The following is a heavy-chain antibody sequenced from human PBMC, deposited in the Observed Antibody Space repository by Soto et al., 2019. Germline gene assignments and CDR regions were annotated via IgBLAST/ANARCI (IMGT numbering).Heavy chain of an antibody. CDR1: GFTVSGYA. CDR2: ISGSGGST. Sequence: GGSLRLSCAASGFTVSGYAMSWVRQAPGKGLEWVSAISGSGGSTYYADSVKGRFTISRDNSKNTLYLQMNSLRAEDTAVYYCAKHASRSGQVFDYWGQGTLVTVSS. CDR3: AKHASRSGQVFDY. V-gene: IGHV3-23*01. J-gene: IGHJ4*02.